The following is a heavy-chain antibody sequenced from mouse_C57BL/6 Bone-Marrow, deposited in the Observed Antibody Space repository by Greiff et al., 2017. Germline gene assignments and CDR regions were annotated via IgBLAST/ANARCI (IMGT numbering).Heavy chain of an antibody. CDR2: INPNNGGT. V-gene: IGHV1-26*01. Sequence: EVQLQQSGPELVKPGASVKISCKASGYTFTDYYMNWVQQSHGKSLEWIGDINPNNGGTSYNQKFKGKATLTVDKSSSTAYMELRSLTSEDSAVYYCARGDYYDYGADYWGQGTTLTVSS. CDR1: GYTFTDYY. D-gene: IGHD2-4*01. J-gene: IGHJ2*01. CDR3: ARGDYYDYGADY.